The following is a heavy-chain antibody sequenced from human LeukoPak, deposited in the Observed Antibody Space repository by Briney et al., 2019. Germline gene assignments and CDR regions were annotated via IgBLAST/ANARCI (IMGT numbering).Heavy chain of an antibody. J-gene: IGHJ5*02. Sequence: GSLRLSCAASGFTFSSYAMRWVRQAPGKGLEWVSAISGSGDNTYYADAVKGRFTISRDNYKNTLYLQMNSLRAEDTAVYYCTPCPINGKLFPIYHWGQGTLVTVSS. CDR3: TPCPINGKLFPIYH. CDR1: GFTFSSYA. D-gene: IGHD2-15*01. V-gene: IGHV3-23*01. CDR2: ISGSGDNT.